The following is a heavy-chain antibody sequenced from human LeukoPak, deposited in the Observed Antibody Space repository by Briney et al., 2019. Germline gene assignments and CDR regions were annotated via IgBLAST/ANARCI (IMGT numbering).Heavy chain of an antibody. J-gene: IGHJ4*02. CDR1: GFTFSSYG. Sequence: GGTLRLSCAASGFTFSSYGMHWVRQAPSKGRGGVAVIWYDGSNTFYAEFVKARFTISRANSKPPLSLQMNSLSAEDTAVYYCARGIDYTVTTSYYFEFWGQGTLVTVSS. D-gene: IGHD4-17*01. V-gene: IGHV3-33*01. CDR3: ARGIDYTVTTSYYFEF. CDR2: IWYDGSNT.